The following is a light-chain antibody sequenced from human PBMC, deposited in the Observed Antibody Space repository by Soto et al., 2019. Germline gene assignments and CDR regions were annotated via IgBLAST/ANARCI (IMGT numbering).Light chain of an antibody. V-gene: IGKV3-20*01. CDR2: VAS. CDR3: QQYGSSPWT. Sequence: EIVLTQSPGTLSLSPGERASLSCRASQSATSSYLAWYQQKPGQAPRLLIYVASNRATGIPDRFSGSGSGTDFTLTINRLEPEDFAVYYCQQYGSSPWTFGQGTKVEIK. J-gene: IGKJ1*01. CDR1: QSATSSY.